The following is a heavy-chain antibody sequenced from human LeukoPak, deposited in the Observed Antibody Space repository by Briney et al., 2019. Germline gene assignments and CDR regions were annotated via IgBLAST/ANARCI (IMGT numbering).Heavy chain of an antibody. CDR1: GFTFSIYA. V-gene: IGHV3-23*01. CDR3: AKAGLPNKSGYLYYFDY. CDR2: ICDTGDNT. Sequence: GGSLRLSCAASGFTFSIYAMSWVRQPPTRGVEWVSVICDTGDNTDYADSVKGRFTISRDNSKKTLYLQMSGLRAEDTALYYCAKAGLPNKSGYLYYFDYWGQGTPVTVSS. J-gene: IGHJ4*02. D-gene: IGHD3-22*01.